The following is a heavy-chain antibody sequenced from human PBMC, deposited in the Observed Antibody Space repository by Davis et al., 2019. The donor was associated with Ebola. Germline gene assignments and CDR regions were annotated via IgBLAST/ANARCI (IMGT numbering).Heavy chain of an antibody. Sequence: PSETLSLTCTVSGGSISSSSYYWGWIRQPPGKGLEWIGSIYYSGSTYYNPSLKSRVTISVDTSKNQFSLKLSSVTAADTAVYYCAREIGYDYIWGSSREFDYWGQGTLVTVSS. J-gene: IGHJ4*02. D-gene: IGHD3-16*01. CDR1: GGSISSSSYY. V-gene: IGHV4-39*07. CDR3: AREIGYDYIWGSSREFDY. CDR2: IYYSGST.